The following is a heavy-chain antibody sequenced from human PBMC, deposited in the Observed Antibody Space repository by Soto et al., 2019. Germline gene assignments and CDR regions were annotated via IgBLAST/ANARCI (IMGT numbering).Heavy chain of an antibody. V-gene: IGHV4-34*01. J-gene: IGHJ5*02. CDR3: ARGGAATYYDFWSGYRRAFYNP. Sequence: SETLSLTCAVYGGSFSGYYWSWIRQPPGKGLEWIGEINHSGSTNYNPSLKSRVTISVDTSKNQFSLKLGSVTAADTAVYYCARGGAATYYDFWSGYRRAFYNPWGQGTLVTVSS. CDR1: GGSFSGYY. CDR2: INHSGST. D-gene: IGHD3-3*01.